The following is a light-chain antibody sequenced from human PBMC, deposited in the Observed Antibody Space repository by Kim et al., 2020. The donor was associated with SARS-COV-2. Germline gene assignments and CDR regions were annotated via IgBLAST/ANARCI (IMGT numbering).Light chain of an antibody. J-gene: IGKJ5*01. Sequence: EIVLTQSPGTLSLSPGERATLSCRASHNVSSSYLAWYQQKPGQAPRLLIYGASSRATGIPDRFSGSGSGTDFALTISRLEPEDFAVYYCQQYDSSRFTFGQGTRLDIK. CDR1: HNVSSSY. CDR2: GAS. CDR3: QQYDSSRFT. V-gene: IGKV3-20*01.